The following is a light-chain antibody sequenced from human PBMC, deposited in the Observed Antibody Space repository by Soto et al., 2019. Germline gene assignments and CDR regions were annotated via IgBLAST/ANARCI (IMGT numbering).Light chain of an antibody. CDR3: QQRSKWLT. V-gene: IGKV3-11*01. J-gene: IGKJ4*01. CDR2: DVS. Sequence: EIVLTQSPATLSLFPGERATLSCRASESVGGYLAWYQQKPGQAPRLLIYDVSKRATGIPARFTGSGSGTDFTLTISSLEPEDFAVYYCQQRSKWLTFGGGTKVEIK. CDR1: ESVGGY.